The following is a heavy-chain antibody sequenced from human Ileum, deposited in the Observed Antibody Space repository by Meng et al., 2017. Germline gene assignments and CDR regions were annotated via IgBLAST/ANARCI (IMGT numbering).Heavy chain of an antibody. Sequence: VQLVQSWAEVKKPGASVKVSCRASGFSFISYAIYWVRQASGQSLEWMGWITAGNGNTKYSQKFQGRVTITRDTSASTAYMELSSLRFEDTAVYYCARDMPYSSGSFDFWGQGTLVTVSS. CDR1: GFSFISYA. D-gene: IGHD3-10*01. CDR3: ARDMPYSSGSFDF. J-gene: IGHJ4*02. V-gene: IGHV1-3*01. CDR2: ITAGNGNT.